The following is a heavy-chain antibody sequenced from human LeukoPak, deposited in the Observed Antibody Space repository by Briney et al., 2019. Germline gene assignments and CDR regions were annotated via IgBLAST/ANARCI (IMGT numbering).Heavy chain of an antibody. D-gene: IGHD3-10*01. CDR2: ISASGST. Sequence: SETLSLTCTISGESIGSYFWSWIRQPAGKGLEWIGRISASGSTYYSPSLKSRVSMSVDKSKDQFSLNLTSLSAADTAIYYCARDEVHGELYYWGQGTLVSVSS. V-gene: IGHV4-4*07. CDR3: ARDEVHGELYY. J-gene: IGHJ4*02. CDR1: GESIGSYF.